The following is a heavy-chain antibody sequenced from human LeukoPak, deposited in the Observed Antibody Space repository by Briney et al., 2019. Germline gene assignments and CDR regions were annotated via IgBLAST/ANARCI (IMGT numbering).Heavy chain of an antibody. J-gene: IGHJ4*02. CDR1: GGSISSTNW. Sequence: SETLSLTCAVSGGSISSTNWWSWVRPPPGKGLEWIGEIYRSGTTNYKPSLKSRVTISLDKSRNHFSLKLTSVTAADSAVYYCARRSPYSTGWSSYFDYWGQGALVTVSS. CDR3: ARRSPYSTGWSSYFDY. CDR2: IYRSGTT. D-gene: IGHD6-19*01. V-gene: IGHV4-4*02.